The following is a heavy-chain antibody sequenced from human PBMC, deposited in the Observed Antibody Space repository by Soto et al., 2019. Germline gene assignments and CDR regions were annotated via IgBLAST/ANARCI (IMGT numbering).Heavy chain of an antibody. CDR3: AKSRSGNYYAWFDP. J-gene: IGHJ5*02. D-gene: IGHD1-26*01. CDR2: ISGSGDST. Sequence: PGGSLRLSCAASGFTFSSYAMSWVRQATGKGLEWVSAISGSGDSTYYADSVKGRFTISRDNSKNTLYLQMNSLRAEDTAVYHCAKSRSGNYYAWFDPWGQGTLVTVSS. V-gene: IGHV3-23*01. CDR1: GFTFSSYA.